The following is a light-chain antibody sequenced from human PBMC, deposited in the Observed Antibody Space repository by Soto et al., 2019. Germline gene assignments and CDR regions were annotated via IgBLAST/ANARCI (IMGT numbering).Light chain of an antibody. V-gene: IGLV4-69*01. CDR2: LNSDGSH. J-gene: IGLJ2*01. Sequence: QLVLTQSPSASASLGASVKLTCTLSSGHSNYAIAWHQQQSEKGPRYLMKLNSDGSHSKGDGIPDRFSGSSSGAERYLTIPRLQSEDGADYYRQTLGSGIVVFGGGTKLTVL. CDR3: QTLGSGIVV. CDR1: SGHSNYA.